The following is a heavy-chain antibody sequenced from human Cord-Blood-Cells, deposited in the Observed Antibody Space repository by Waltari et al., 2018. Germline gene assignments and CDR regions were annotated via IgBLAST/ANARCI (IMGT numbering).Heavy chain of an antibody. V-gene: IGHV3-33*01. CDR1: GFTFSSYG. Sequence: QVQLVESGGGVVQPGRSLRLSCAASGFTFSSYGMHWVRQAPGKGLEWVAVIWYDGSNKYYADSVKGRFTISRDNSKNTLYLQMNSLRAEDTAVYYCARDGGAARPLDYWGQGTLVTVSS. CDR3: ARDGGAARPLDY. CDR2: IWYDGSNK. J-gene: IGHJ4*02. D-gene: IGHD6-6*01.